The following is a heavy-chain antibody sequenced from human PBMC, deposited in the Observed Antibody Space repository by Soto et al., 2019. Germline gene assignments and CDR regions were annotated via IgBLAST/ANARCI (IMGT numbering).Heavy chain of an antibody. V-gene: IGHV4-39*01. Sequence: SETLSLTCTVSGASITSLYYYWGWIRQPPGKGLEWIGSSYHSGSTYYAPSLMSRVAMSVDTSKNQFSLKLNSVTAADTAVYYCARRGWGSSSFFDYWGQGTLVTVS. J-gene: IGHJ4*02. D-gene: IGHD6-6*01. CDR3: ARRGWGSSSFFDY. CDR2: SYHSGST. CDR1: GASITSLYYY.